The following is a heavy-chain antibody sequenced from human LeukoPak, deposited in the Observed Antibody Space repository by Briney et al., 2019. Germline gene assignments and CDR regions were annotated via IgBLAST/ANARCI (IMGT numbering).Heavy chain of an antibody. CDR3: AKNQAPYGSGSYYDY. J-gene: IGHJ4*02. CDR2: ISYDGSNK. D-gene: IGHD3-10*01. V-gene: IGHV3-30*18. CDR1: GFIFSSYG. Sequence: GGSLRLSCAASGFIFSSYGMHWVRQAPGKGLEWVAVISYDGSNKYYADSVKGRFTISRDNSKNTLYLQMNSLRAEDTAVYYCAKNQAPYGSGSYYDYWGQGTLVTVSS.